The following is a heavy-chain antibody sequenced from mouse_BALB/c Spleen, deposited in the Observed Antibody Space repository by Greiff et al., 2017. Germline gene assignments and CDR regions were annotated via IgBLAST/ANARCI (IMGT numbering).Heavy chain of an antibody. J-gene: IGHJ4*01. D-gene: IGHD3-1*01. CDR3: ARLGYEGAMDY. CDR1: GFTFSSFG. CDR2: ISSGSSTI. V-gene: IGHV5-17*02. Sequence: EVKVVESGGGLVQPGGSRKLSCAASGFTFSSFGMHWVRQAPEKGLEWVAYISSGSSTIYYADTVKGRFTISRDNPKNTLFLQMTSLRSEDTAMYYCARLGYEGAMDYWGQGTSVTVSS.